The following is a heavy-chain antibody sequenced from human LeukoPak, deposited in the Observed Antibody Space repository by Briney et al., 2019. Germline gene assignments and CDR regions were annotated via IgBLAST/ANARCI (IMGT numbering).Heavy chain of an antibody. CDR3: ARRVCSSTSCYGWEYFDY. J-gene: IGHJ4*02. CDR1: GGSISSYY. D-gene: IGHD2-2*01. CDR2: IYYSGST. V-gene: IGHV4-59*12. Sequence: PSETLSLTCTVSGGSISSYYWSWIRQPPGKGLEWIGYIYYSGSTNYNPSLKSRVTISVDTSKNQFSLKLSSVTAADTAVSYCARRVCSSTSCYGWEYFDYWGQGTLVTVSS.